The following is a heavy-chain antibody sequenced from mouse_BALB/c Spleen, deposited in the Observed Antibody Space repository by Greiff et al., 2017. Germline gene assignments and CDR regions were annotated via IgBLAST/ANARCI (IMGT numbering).Heavy chain of an antibody. Sequence: LVKTSPSVKISCKASGYSFTGYYMHWVKQSHGKSLEWIGYISCYNGATSYNQKFKGKATFTVDTSSSTAYMQFNSLTSEDSAVYYCARRDDSWFAYWGQGTLVTVSA. J-gene: IGHJ3*01. CDR3: ARRDDSWFAY. CDR2: ISCYNGAT. CDR1: GYSFTGYY. V-gene: IGHV1S34*01. D-gene: IGHD2-4*01.